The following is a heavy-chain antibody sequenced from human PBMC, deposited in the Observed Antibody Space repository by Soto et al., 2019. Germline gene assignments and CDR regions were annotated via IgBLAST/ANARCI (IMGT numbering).Heavy chain of an antibody. CDR3: ARDLNSYGYYYYYYMDV. Sequence: ASVKVSCKASGYTFTSYGISWVRQAPGQGLEWMGWISAYNGNTNYAQKLQGRVTMTTDTSTSTAYMELRSLRSDDTAVYYCARDLNSYGYYYYYYMDVWGKGTTVTVSS. CDR2: ISAYNGNT. D-gene: IGHD5-18*01. V-gene: IGHV1-18*01. CDR1: GYTFTSYG. J-gene: IGHJ6*03.